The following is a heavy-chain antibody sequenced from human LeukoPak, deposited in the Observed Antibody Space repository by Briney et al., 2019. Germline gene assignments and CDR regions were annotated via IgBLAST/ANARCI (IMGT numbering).Heavy chain of an antibody. CDR1: GYTIRKGNN. V-gene: IGHV4-38-2*02. J-gene: IGHJ4*02. D-gene: IGHD2/OR15-2a*01. CDR3: ATEIPKSKLLLGQDYFDY. CDR2: IYHGGGT. Sequence: PAETLTLTWTASGYTIRKGNNGGFGGRPRRKELEWIGSIYHGGGTYYNPSVKSRVTISVDTSKNQLSLKLSSVTAADTAVYYCATEIPKSKLLLGQDYFDYWAQGTLVIVSS.